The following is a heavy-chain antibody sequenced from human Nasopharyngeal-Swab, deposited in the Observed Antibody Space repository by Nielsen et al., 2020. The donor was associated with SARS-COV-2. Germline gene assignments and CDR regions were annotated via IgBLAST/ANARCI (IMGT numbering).Heavy chain of an antibody. Sequence: SETLSLTCTVSGGSISPYSWSWIRLPPGKGLEWIGYIYYSGSTNYNPSLKSRVTISVDTSKNQFSLKLSSVTAADTAVYYCARLQYYMDVWGKGTTVTVSS. CDR2: IYYSGST. CDR3: ARLQYYMDV. J-gene: IGHJ6*03. CDR1: GGSISPYS. V-gene: IGHV4-59*01. D-gene: IGHD6-6*01.